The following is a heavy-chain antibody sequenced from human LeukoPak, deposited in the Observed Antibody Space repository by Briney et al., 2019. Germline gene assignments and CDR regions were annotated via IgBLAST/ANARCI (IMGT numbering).Heavy chain of an antibody. CDR2: INTDGTIT. V-gene: IGHV3-74*01. CDR3: ARDFSGYDDY. CDR1: GFTFSSYW. D-gene: IGHD3-22*01. J-gene: IGHJ4*02. Sequence: GGSLRLSCAASGFTFSSYWMSWVRQAPGKGLVWVSRINTDGTITTYADSVKGRFTISRDNAKNILYLQMNSLRVEDTAVYYCARDFSGYDDYWGQGTLVTVSS.